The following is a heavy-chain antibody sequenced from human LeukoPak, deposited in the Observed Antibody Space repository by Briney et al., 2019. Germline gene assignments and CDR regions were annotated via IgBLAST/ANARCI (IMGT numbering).Heavy chain of an antibody. CDR1: AFTFSSYA. CDR3: AKGLSSGYSGSDY. J-gene: IGHJ4*02. D-gene: IGHD3-22*01. CDR2: SSYDGSNK. V-gene: IGHV3-30*04. Sequence: PGGSLRLSCEASAFTFSSYAMHWVRQAPGKGLEWVALSSYDGSNKYYADSVKGRFTISRDNSKNTLNLQMNSRRVEDTAVYYCAKGLSSGYSGSDYWGQGTRVTVSS.